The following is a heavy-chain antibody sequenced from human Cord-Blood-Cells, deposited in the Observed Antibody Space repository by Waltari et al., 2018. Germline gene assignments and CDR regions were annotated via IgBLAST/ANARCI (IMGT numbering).Heavy chain of an antibody. Sequence: QVQLVQSGAEVKKPGSSVKVSCKASGGTFSSYAISWVRQAPGQGLEWMGGISPIFGTANYAQKFQGRVTITADESTSTAYMELSSLRSEDTAVYYCARAFPHGYDYYYYYMDVWGKGTTVTVSS. CDR1: GGTFSSYA. CDR2: ISPIFGTA. V-gene: IGHV1-69*01. J-gene: IGHJ6*03. D-gene: IGHD5-12*01. CDR3: ARAFPHGYDYYYYYMDV.